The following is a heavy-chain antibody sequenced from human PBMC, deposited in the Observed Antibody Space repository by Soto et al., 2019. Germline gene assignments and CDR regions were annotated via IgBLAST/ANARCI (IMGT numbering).Heavy chain of an antibody. CDR1: GFTFSSYA. V-gene: IGHV3-23*01. CDR2: ISGSGGST. D-gene: IGHD2-2*01. Sequence: GGSLRLSCAASGFTFSSYAMSWVRQAPGKGLEWVSAISGSGGSTYYADSVKGRFTISRDNSKNTLYLQMNSLRAEDTAVYYCAKDPWAVVPAASLLNWFDPWGQGTLVTVSS. CDR3: AKDPWAVVPAASLLNWFDP. J-gene: IGHJ5*02.